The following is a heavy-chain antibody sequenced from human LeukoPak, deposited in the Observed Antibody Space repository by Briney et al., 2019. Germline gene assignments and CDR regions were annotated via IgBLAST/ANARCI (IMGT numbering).Heavy chain of an antibody. CDR1: GGSISSYY. J-gene: IGHJ4*02. V-gene: IGHV4-59*01. D-gene: IGHD1-26*01. CDR3: ARGPGYSGSYFDY. Sequence: PSETLSLTCTVSGGSISSYYWSWIRQPPGKGLEWIGYIYYRGSTNYNPSLKSRVTISVDTSKNQFSLKLSSVTAADTAVYYCARGPGYSGSYFDYWGQGTLVTVSS. CDR2: IYYRGST.